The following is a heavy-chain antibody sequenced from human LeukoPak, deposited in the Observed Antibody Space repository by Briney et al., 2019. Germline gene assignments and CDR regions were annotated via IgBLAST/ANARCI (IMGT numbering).Heavy chain of an antibody. D-gene: IGHD2-2*02. CDR1: GFSLTTSGVG. J-gene: IGHJ5*02. CDR3: IHAYPRVSWFDP. CDR2: IYWDDDK. Sequence: SGPTLVKPTQTLTLTCSFSGFSLTTSGVGVGWIRQPPGKALEWLGMIYWDDDKRYSPSLRSRLTFTRDTSAKQVVLTMTNMDPADTATYYCIHAYPRVSWFDPWGQGILVTVSS. V-gene: IGHV2-5*02.